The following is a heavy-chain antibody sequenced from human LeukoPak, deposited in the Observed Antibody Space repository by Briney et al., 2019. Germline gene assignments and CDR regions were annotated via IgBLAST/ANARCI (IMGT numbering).Heavy chain of an antibody. CDR1: GITLSNYG. CDR3: AKRGVVIRVILVGFHREAYYFDS. J-gene: IGHJ4*02. CDR2: ISGSGGRT. V-gene: IGHV3-23*01. D-gene: IGHD3-22*01. Sequence: GGSLRLSCAVSGITLSNYGMSWFRQAPGKGLEWVAGISGSGGRTNYADAVKGRFTISRDNSKNTLYLQMNSLRAEDTAVYFCAKRGVVIRVILVGFHREAYYFDSWGQGALVTVSS.